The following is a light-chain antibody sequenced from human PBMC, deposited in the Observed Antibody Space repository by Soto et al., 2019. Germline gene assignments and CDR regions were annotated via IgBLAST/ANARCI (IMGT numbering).Light chain of an antibody. J-gene: IGLJ1*01. CDR1: SSDVGGYNY. CDR2: EVS. CDR3: SSYGGSNNYV. V-gene: IGLV2-8*01. Sequence: QSALTQPPSASGSPGQSATISCTGTSSDVGGYNYVSWYQHHPGKAPKLMIYEVSKRPSGVPDRFSGSKSGNTASLTVSGLQAEDEADYYCSSYGGSNNYVFGTGTKVTVL.